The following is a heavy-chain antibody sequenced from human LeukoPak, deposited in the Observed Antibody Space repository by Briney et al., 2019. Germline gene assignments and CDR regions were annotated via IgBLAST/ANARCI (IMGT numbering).Heavy chain of an antibody. D-gene: IGHD3-10*01. CDR3: ARDGMGGIKAFDI. Sequence: PGGSLRLSCAASGFIFSRYWMSWVRQAPGKGLEWVANIKHDGSQKYYVDSAKGRFTISRDNAKNSLYLQMNSLRAEDTAVYYCARDGMGGIKAFDIWGQGTMVTVSS. CDR2: IKHDGSQK. V-gene: IGHV3-7*05. CDR1: GFIFSRYW. J-gene: IGHJ3*02.